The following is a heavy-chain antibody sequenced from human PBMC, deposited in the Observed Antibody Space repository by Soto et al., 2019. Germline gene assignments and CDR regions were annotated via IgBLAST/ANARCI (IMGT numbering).Heavy chain of an antibody. CDR1: GGSFSGYY. CDR2: INHSGST. D-gene: IGHD7-27*01. V-gene: IGHV4-34*01. CDR3: ARITRSPNSGYFDY. J-gene: IGHJ4*02. Sequence: PSETLSLTCAVYGGSFSGYYLSWIRQPPGKGLEWIGEINHSGSTNYNPSLKSRVTISVDTSKNQFSLILNSLTAADTAVYYCARITRSPNSGYFDYWGRGALVTVSS.